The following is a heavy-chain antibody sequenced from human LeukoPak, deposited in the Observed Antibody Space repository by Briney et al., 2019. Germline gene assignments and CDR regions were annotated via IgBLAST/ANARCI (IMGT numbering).Heavy chain of an antibody. J-gene: IGHJ4*02. Sequence: ASVKVSCKASGYTFTGHFMHWVRQAPGQGLEWMGWIEPKSGGAHYGHKFQGRVTMTRDTSMSTAYMELSRVKADDTAVYYCAREMGVVTTAIPTVDSWGQGTLVTVSS. CDR3: AREMGVVTTAIPTVDS. CDR1: GYTFTGHF. CDR2: IEPKSGGA. V-gene: IGHV1-2*02. D-gene: IGHD2-2*02.